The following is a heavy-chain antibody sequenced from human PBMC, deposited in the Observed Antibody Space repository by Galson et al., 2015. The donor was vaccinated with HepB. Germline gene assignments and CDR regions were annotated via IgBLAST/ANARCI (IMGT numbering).Heavy chain of an antibody. V-gene: IGHV5-51*01. J-gene: IGHJ4*02. CDR2: IYPADSDT. CDR1: GYRFPSYW. D-gene: IGHD3-22*01. CDR3: ARQYDSSGYYEFDH. Sequence: QSGAEVKKPGESLKISCKGSGYRFPSYWIGWVRQMPGKGLEWMGIIYPADSDTRYSPSFQGQVTISADKSISTAYLQWSSLKASDTAMYYCARQYDSSGYYEFDHWGQGTLVAVSS.